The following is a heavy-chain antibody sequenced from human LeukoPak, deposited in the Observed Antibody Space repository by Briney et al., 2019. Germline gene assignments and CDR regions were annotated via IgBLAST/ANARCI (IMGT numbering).Heavy chain of an antibody. J-gene: IGHJ6*03. D-gene: IGHD1-26*01. CDR3: ARVRDGRELLRGDYMDV. CDR2: ISSSRTII. V-gene: IGHV3-48*01. CDR1: GFTFSSYS. Sequence: GGSLRLSCAASGFTFSSYSMNWVRQAPGKGLEWVSYISSSRTIIYYADSVKGRFTISRDKAKNSLYLRMNSLRAEDTAVYYCARVRDGRELLRGDYMDVWGKGTTVTVSS.